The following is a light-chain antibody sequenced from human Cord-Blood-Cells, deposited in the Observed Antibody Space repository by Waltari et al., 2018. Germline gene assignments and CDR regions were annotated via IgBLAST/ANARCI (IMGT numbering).Light chain of an antibody. J-gene: IGKJ3*01. CDR2: DAS. V-gene: IGKV1-33*01. CDR3: QQYDNLPFT. Sequence: DIQMTQSPFSLSASVGDRVTITCQASQDISNYLNGYQQKPGKAPKLLIYDASNLETGVPSRFSGSGSGTDFTFTISSLQPEDIATYYCQQYDNLPFTFGPGTKVDIK. CDR1: QDISNY.